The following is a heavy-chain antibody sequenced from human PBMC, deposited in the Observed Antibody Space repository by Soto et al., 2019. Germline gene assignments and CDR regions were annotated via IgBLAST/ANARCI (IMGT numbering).Heavy chain of an antibody. CDR2: INHSGST. J-gene: IGHJ4*02. Sequence: PSQTLSLTCAVYGGSFSGYYWSWIRQPPGKGLEWIGEINHSGSTNYNPSLKSRVTISVDTSKNQFSLKLSSVTAADTAVYYCARMPPFKYSSSWYSYYFDYWGQGTLVTGS. V-gene: IGHV4-34*01. D-gene: IGHD6-13*01. CDR1: GGSFSGYY. CDR3: ARMPPFKYSSSWYSYYFDY.